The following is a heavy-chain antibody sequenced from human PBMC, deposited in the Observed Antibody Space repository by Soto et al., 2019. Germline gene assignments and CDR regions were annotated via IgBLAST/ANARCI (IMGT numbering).Heavy chain of an antibody. CDR1: GYIFTTYW. Sequence: GESLKISCKGSGYIFTTYWIGWVRQMPGKGLEWMGIIYPGDSDTRYSPSFQGQVTISADKSISTAYLQWSSLKASDTAMYYCARASYSGSYLDAFDIWGQGTMVTVSS. D-gene: IGHD1-26*01. CDR2: IYPGDSDT. J-gene: IGHJ3*02. V-gene: IGHV5-51*01. CDR3: ARASYSGSYLDAFDI.